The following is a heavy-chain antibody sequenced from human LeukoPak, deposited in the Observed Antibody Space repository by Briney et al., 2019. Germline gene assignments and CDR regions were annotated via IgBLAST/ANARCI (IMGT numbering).Heavy chain of an antibody. J-gene: IGHJ4*02. CDR1: GLTFSNAW. D-gene: IGHD4-23*01. CDR2: IKSTTVDGTP. V-gene: IGHV3-15*01. CDR3: TTGPGNSGY. Sequence: GGSLRLSCAVSGLTFSNAWMRWVRQAPGKGLEWLSHIKSTTVDGTPEYAAPVKGSLTISRDDSKNTVYLQMNSLKTEDTGVYYCTTGPGNSGYWGQGTLVTVSS.